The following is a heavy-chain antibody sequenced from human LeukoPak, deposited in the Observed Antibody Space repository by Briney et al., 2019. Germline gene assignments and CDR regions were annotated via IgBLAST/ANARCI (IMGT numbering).Heavy chain of an antibody. CDR1: GFTVSNNY. V-gene: IGHV3-53*01. Sequence: GGSLRLSCAASGFTVSNNYMSWVRQAPGKGLEWVSISYSDSNTNYVDSVKGRFTISRDTSQNTLSLQMNSLRAEDTAVYYCVRKNRDFNAAFDIWGQGTVVTASS. CDR2: SYSDSNT. D-gene: IGHD1-14*01. J-gene: IGHJ3*02. CDR3: VRKNRDFNAAFDI.